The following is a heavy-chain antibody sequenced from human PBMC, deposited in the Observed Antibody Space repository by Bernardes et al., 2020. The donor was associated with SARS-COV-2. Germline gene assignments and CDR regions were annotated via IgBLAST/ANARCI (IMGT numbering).Heavy chain of an antibody. J-gene: IGHJ6*02. CDR3: AKDRSPTRHVGSLWSGYESQNCYCAMDV. D-gene: IGHD3-3*01. Sequence: VGSLRLSCAASGFTFSSYSMNWVRQAPGKGLEWVSSISSSSSNIYYADSGKGRFTISRDNAKNSLYLQMNSLRAEDTAVYYCAKDRSPTRHVGSLWSGYESQNCYCAMDVWGQGATVTVSS. CDR2: ISSSSSNI. CDR1: GFTFSSYS. V-gene: IGHV3-21*01.